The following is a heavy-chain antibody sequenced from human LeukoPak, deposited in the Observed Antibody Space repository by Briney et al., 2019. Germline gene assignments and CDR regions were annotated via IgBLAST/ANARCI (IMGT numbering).Heavy chain of an antibody. D-gene: IGHD6-19*01. V-gene: IGHV3-21*01. CDR1: GFTFSSYS. CDR2: ISSSSSYI. J-gene: IGHJ6*02. CDR3: ARSSSPILGYYYYGMDV. Sequence: GGSLRLSCAASGFTFSSYSMNWVRQAPGKGLEWVSSISSSSSYIYYADPVKGRFTISRDNAKNSLYLQMNSLRAEDTAVYYCARSSSPILGYYYYGMDVWGQGTTVAVSS.